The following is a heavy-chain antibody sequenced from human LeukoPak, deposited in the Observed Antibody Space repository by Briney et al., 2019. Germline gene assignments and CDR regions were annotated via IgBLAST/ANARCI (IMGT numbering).Heavy chain of an antibody. V-gene: IGHV3-23*01. Sequence: GGSLRLSCAAAGFTFSSYGMSWVRQAPGRGLGWVGAIIGSGGSTYYGGSVKGRFTISRDNPKNTLYLQMNSLRAEDTAVYYCAKDADEYSSSGGFDPWRQGTLVPVSS. CDR1: GFTFSSYG. CDR3: AKDADEYSSSGGFDP. CDR2: IIGSGGST. J-gene: IGHJ5*02. D-gene: IGHD6-6*01.